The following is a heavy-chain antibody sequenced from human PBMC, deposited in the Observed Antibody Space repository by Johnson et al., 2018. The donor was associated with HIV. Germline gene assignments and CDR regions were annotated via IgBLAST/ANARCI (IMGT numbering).Heavy chain of an antibody. CDR2: ISYDGSNK. V-gene: IGHV3-30*14. CDR1: GFTFNSYA. J-gene: IGHJ3*02. Sequence: QMLLVESGGGVVQPGRSLRLSCAASGFTFNSYALHWVRQAPGKGLEWVAIISYDGSNKYYADSVKGRFTISRDNSKNTLYLQMNSLRAEDTAGYFCARAINDAFDIWGQGTMVTVSP. CDR3: ARAINDAFDI.